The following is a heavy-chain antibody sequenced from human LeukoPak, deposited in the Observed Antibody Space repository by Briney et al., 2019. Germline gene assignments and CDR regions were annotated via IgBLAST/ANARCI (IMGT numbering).Heavy chain of an antibody. Sequence: GGSLRLSCAASGFTFSSYGMHWVRQAPGKGLEWVAFIRYDGSNKYYADSVKGRFTISRDNSKNTLYLQMNSLRAEDTAVYYCAKASRGGMTTVTTFDYWGQGTLVTVSS. CDR2: IRYDGSNK. CDR3: AKASRGGMTTVTTFDY. J-gene: IGHJ4*02. CDR1: GFTFSSYG. D-gene: IGHD4-17*01. V-gene: IGHV3-30*02.